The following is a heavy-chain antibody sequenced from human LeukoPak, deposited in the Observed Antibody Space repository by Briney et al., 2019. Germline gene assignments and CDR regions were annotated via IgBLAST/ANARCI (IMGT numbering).Heavy chain of an antibody. D-gene: IGHD4-17*01. CDR1: GFIFSNYA. J-gene: IGHJ4*02. V-gene: IGHV3-30*04. CDR2: ISSDGSKI. Sequence: PGGSLRLSCAASGFIFSNYAMHWVRQAPGKGLEWVALISSDGSKIYYADSVKGRFTISRDNSKNTLYLQMNSLRAEDTAVYYCARDIDNGDYVVYWGQGTLVTVSS. CDR3: ARDIDNGDYVVY.